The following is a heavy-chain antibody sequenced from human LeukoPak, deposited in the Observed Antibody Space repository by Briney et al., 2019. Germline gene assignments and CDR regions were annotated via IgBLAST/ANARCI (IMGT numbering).Heavy chain of an antibody. J-gene: IGHJ4*02. CDR1: GFTFSSYA. CDR2: INGGGVNT. CDR3: AKDLYSNYGPADY. V-gene: IGHV3-23*01. D-gene: IGHD4-11*01. Sequence: PGGSLRLSCAASGFTFSSYAMSWVRQAPGKGLEWVSTINGGGVNTHYVDSVGGRFTISRDNSKNTLFLQMNSLRDEDTAVYYCAKDLYSNYGPADYWGQGTLVTVSS.